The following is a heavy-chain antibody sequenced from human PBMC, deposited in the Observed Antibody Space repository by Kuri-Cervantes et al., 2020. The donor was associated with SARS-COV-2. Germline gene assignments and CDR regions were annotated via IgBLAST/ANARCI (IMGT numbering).Heavy chain of an antibody. V-gene: IGHV3-30*18. CDR2: ISYDGSNK. J-gene: IGHJ3*02. Sequence: GGSLRLPCAASGFTFSSYGMHWVRQAPGKGLEWVAVISYDGSNKYYADSVKGRFTISRDNSKNTLYLQMNSLRAEDTAVYYCAKSWSGSYYGAFDIWGQGTMVTVSS. CDR1: GFTFSSYG. CDR3: AKSWSGSYYGAFDI. D-gene: IGHD1-26*01.